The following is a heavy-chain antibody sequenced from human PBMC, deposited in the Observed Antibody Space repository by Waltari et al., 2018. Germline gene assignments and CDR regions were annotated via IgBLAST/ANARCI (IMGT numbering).Heavy chain of an antibody. CDR1: GFTFSSYS. V-gene: IGHV3-21*02. CDR3: ARGGWGFYLDD. CDR2: ISSMGSYT. J-gene: IGHJ4*02. Sequence: EVLLVESGGGLVKPGGSLRLSCAASGFTFSSYSMNWVRQAPGKGLEWVSSISSMGSYTHYVDSVKGRFTISRDNAKNSLYLQMNALRAEDTAVYYCARGGWGFYLDDWGQGTLVTSSS. D-gene: IGHD7-27*01.